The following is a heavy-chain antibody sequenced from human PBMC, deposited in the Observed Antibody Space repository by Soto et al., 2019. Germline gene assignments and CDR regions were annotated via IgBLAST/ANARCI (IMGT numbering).Heavy chain of an antibody. V-gene: IGHV4-31*01. CDR2: IYYSGST. Sequence: QVQLQESGPGLVKPSQTLSLTCTVSGGSISSGGYYWSWIRQHPGKGLEWIGYIYYSGSTYYNPSLKSQVTISVDTSKNRFSLKLSSVTAADTAVYYCARSSTSANYLDYWGQGTLVTVSS. CDR3: ARSSTSANYLDY. J-gene: IGHJ4*02. D-gene: IGHD2-2*01. CDR1: GGSISSGGYY.